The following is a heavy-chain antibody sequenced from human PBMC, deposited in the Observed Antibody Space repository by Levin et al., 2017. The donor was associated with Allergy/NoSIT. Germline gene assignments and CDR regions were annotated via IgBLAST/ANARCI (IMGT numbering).Heavy chain of an antibody. J-gene: IGHJ4*02. CDR3: ETDDFGGN. D-gene: IGHD4-23*01. CDR2: VKRTRNGGTT. Sequence: KLGESLKISCVVSGFTVSEAWMHWVRQAPGKGLEWVGRVKRTRNGGTTDFSASVKGRFTISRDDSKNMFYLQMNSLKTEDTAVYYCETDDFGGNWGQGTLVTVSS. V-gene: IGHV3-15*01. CDR1: GFTVSEAW.